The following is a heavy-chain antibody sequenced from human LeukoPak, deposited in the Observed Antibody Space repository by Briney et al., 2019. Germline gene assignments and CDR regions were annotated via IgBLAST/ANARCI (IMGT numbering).Heavy chain of an antibody. CDR2: IYKGGNT. V-gene: IGHV3-53*01. CDR3: ASRHCSGGGCYFAGADPFDY. CDR1: GFTVSSTY. D-gene: IGHD2-15*01. Sequence: GGSLRLSCAASGFTVSSTYVSWVRQAPGKGLEWVSVIYKGGNTYYIDSVKGRFTISRDTSKNTLYLQMNSLRAEDTVVYYCASRHCSGGGCYFAGADPFDYWGQGTLVTVSS. J-gene: IGHJ4*02.